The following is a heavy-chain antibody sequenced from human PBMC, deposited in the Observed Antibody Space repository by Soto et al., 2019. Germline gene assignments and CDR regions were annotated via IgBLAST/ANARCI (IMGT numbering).Heavy chain of an antibody. CDR1: GLTFRNFS. CDR2: IRGGGGGT. D-gene: IGHD3-16*01. J-gene: IGHJ4*02. CDR3: AIVRGQYDAFGFDW. V-gene: IGHV3-23*01. Sequence: GGSLRLSCAASGLTFRNFSMSWVRQSPGKGLEWVSRIRGGGGGTSYAAPVRGRFTISRENSMNTLYLQMNGLRAEDTATYYCAIVRGQYDAFGFDWWGPGTPVTVSS.